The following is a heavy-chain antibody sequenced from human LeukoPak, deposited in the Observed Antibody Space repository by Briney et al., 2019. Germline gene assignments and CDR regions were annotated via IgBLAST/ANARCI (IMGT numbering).Heavy chain of an antibody. CDR3: GKSAREIADFWSGYHEVETGDAFDI. V-gene: IGHV3-30*18. CDR1: GLIVSTKF. CDR2: ISYDGSNK. Sequence: QSGGSLRLSCAASGLIVSTKFMSWVRQVPGKGLEWVAVISYDGSNKYYADSVKGRFTISRDNSKNTLYLQMNSLRAEDTAVYYCGKSAREIADFWSGYHEVETGDAFDIWGQGTMVTVSS. D-gene: IGHD3-3*01. J-gene: IGHJ3*02.